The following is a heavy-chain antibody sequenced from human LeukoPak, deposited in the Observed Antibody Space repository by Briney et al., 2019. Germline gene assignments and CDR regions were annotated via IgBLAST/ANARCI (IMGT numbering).Heavy chain of an antibody. CDR3: AKWAQITMVRGAPNWFDP. V-gene: IGHV4-34*01. Sequence: SETLSLTCAVYGGSFSGYYWSWIRQPPGKGLEWIGEINHSGSTNYNPSLKSRVTISVDTSKNQFSLKLSSVTAADTAVYYCAKWAQITMVRGAPNWFDPWGQGTLVTVSS. J-gene: IGHJ5*02. D-gene: IGHD3-10*01. CDR2: INHSGST. CDR1: GGSFSGYY.